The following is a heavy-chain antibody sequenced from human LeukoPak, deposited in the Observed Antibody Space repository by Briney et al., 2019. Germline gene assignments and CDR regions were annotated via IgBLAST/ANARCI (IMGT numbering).Heavy chain of an antibody. CDR3: ARPRNTNGFDI. J-gene: IGHJ3*02. Sequence: PGGSLRLSCAASGFTFSNYWMSWVRQAPGKGLEWVANIKQDGSEKYYVDSVKGRFTISRDNAKNSLYLQMNSLGAEDTALYYCARPRNTNGFDIWGQGTMVTVSP. CDR2: IKQDGSEK. D-gene: IGHD2-2*01. CDR1: GFTFSNYW. V-gene: IGHV3-7*04.